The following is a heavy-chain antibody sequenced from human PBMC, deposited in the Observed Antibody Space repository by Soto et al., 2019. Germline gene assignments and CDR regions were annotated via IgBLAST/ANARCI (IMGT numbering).Heavy chain of an antibody. J-gene: IGHJ5*02. CDR2: INHSGST. V-gene: IGHV4-34*01. D-gene: IGHD6-13*01. Sequence: QVQLQQWGAGLLKPSETLSLTCAVYGGSFSGYYWSWIRQPPGKGLEWIGEINHSGSTNYNPSLKSRVTISVDTSKNQFSLKLSSVTAADTAVYYCAREWSSSAAAGPTRRFDPWGQGTLVTVSS. CDR3: AREWSSSAAAGPTRRFDP. CDR1: GGSFSGYY.